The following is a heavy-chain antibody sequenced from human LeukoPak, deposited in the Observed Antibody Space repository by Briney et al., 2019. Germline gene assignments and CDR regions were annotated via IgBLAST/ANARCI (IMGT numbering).Heavy chain of an antibody. Sequence: GGSLRLSCAASGFTFSDYGMHWVRQAPGKGLEWVAFIRNDGSYEYYPDSVKGRFTISGDNSRNALFLQMNSLRAEDTAVYYCARVLRSSSCLNIWGLGTMVTVSS. CDR2: IRNDGSYE. J-gene: IGHJ3*02. D-gene: IGHD6-13*01. CDR1: GFTFSDYG. V-gene: IGHV3-30*02. CDR3: ARVLRSSSCLNI.